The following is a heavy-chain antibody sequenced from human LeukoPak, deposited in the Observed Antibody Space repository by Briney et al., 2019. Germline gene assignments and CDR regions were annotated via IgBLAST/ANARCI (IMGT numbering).Heavy chain of an antibody. J-gene: IGHJ3*02. Sequence: ASVKVSCKASGYTFTGYYMHWVRQAPGQGLEWMGWINPNSGGTNYAQKFQGRVTMTRDTSISTAYMELRSLRSDDTAVYYCANRWGTQVLGNNIDIWGQGTLVTVSS. D-gene: IGHD2-8*02. V-gene: IGHV1-2*02. CDR1: GYTFTGYY. CDR3: ANRWGTQVLGNNIDI. CDR2: INPNSGGT.